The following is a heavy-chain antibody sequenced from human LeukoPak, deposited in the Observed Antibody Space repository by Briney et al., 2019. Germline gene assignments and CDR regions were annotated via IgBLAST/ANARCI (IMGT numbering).Heavy chain of an antibody. CDR1: GLTFSTYS. Sequence: PGGSLRLSCAASGLTFSTYSMNWVRQAPGKGLEWVSSISSSSSYIYYADSVKGRFTISRDNAKNSLYLQMNSLRAEDTAVYYCARVGYSYVAFDIWGQGTMVTVSS. J-gene: IGHJ3*02. CDR2: ISSSSSYI. CDR3: ARVGYSYVAFDI. D-gene: IGHD5-18*01. V-gene: IGHV3-21*01.